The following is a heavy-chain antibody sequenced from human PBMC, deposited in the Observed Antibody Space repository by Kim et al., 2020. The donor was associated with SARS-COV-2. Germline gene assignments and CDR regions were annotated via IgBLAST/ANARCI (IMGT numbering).Heavy chain of an antibody. Sequence: SETLSLTCAVYGGSFGRYSWSWIRQTPEKGLEWIGEISPSGSTNYNPSLKSRLTISVDTSKSQFSLKLLSATAADTAIYFCARAGSSPPKFHSWGQG. CDR1: GGSFGRYS. V-gene: IGHV4-34*01. CDR3: ARAGSSPPKFHS. CDR2: ISPSGST. J-gene: IGHJ5*01. D-gene: IGHD6-13*01.